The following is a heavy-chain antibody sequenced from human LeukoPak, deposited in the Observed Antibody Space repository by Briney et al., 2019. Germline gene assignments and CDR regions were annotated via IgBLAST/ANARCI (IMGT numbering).Heavy chain of an antibody. CDR3: SRGVRYCSGGSCYRWSDP. V-gene: IGHV1-8*01. CDR1: GYTFTSYD. Sequence: GSVKFSCKASGYTFTSYDINWVRQAPGQGLEWMGWMNPNSGNTGYAQKFQGRVTMTRTRSISTAYMELSSLRSEDTAVDYWSRGVRYCSGGSCYRWSDPWGQGTLVTVSS. J-gene: IGHJ5*02. D-gene: IGHD2-15*01. CDR2: MNPNSGNT.